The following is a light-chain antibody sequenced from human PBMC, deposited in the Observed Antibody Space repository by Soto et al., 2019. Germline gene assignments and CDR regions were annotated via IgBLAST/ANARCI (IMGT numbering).Light chain of an antibody. J-gene: IGKJ4*02. Sequence: DIQMTPSPSTLSASVVDRATITCRARQTISIWLAWYQQKPGKAPKLLIYAASTLHSGVPSRFSGSGSGTEFTLTISSLQPEEFATYDCQKLYTYPLTFGGGTKVDIK. CDR3: QKLYTYPLT. CDR2: AAS. V-gene: IGKV1-5*01. CDR1: QTISIW.